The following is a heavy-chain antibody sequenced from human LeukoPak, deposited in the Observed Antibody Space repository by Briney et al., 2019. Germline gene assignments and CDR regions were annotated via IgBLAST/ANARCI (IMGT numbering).Heavy chain of an antibody. V-gene: IGHV3-21*01. D-gene: IGHD3-9*01. J-gene: IGHJ4*02. Sequence: PGGSLRLSCAASGFTFSSYSMNWVRQAPGKGLEWVSSISSSSSYIYYADSVKGRFTISRDNAKNSLYLQMNSLRAEDTAVYYCARGGHFDSSFDYRGQGTLVTVSS. CDR2: ISSSSSYI. CDR3: ARGGHFDSSFDY. CDR1: GFTFSSYS.